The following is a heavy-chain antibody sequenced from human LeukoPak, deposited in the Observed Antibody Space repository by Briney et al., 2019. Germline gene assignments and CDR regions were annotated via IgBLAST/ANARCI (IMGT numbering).Heavy chain of an antibody. V-gene: IGHV3-11*04. CDR3: ASDQVGATTDY. CDR2: ISSSGSTI. D-gene: IGHD1-26*01. Sequence: GGSLRLSCAASGFTFSDYYMSWIRQAPGKGLEWVSYISSSGSTIYYADSVKGRFTISRDNAKNSLYLQMNSLRAEDTAVYHCASDQVGATTDYWGQGTLVTVSS. CDR1: GFTFSDYY. J-gene: IGHJ4*02.